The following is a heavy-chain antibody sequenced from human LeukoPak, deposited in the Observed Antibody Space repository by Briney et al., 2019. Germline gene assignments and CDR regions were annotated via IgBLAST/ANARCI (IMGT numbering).Heavy chain of an antibody. D-gene: IGHD6-6*01. Sequence: GGSLGLSCAASGFTFSSYAMHWVRQAPGKGLEWVAFISSDGSNKYYADSVKGRFAISRDNSKNTLYLQMNGLRDEDTAVYYCDPHDSASQFWGQGTLVTVSS. J-gene: IGHJ4*02. CDR3: DPHDSASQF. V-gene: IGHV3-30*09. CDR2: ISSDGSNK. CDR1: GFTFSSYA.